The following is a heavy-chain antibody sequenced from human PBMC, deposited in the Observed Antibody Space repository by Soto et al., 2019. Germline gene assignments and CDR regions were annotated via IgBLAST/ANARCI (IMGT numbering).Heavy chain of an antibody. CDR3: TTGSVEGV. J-gene: IGHJ6*02. CDR2: IKTNTEGGTT. CDR1: GLTISNAW. Sequence: EVHLVESGGGFIYPGGSLRLSCAASGLTISNAWMNWVRQAPGKGLEWVGRIKTNTEGGTTHYAAAVKGRFTVSRDDSKNTLYLQMNSLKTEDTAVYYFTTGSVEGVWGQGTTVTVSS. V-gene: IGHV3-15*07. D-gene: IGHD2-15*01.